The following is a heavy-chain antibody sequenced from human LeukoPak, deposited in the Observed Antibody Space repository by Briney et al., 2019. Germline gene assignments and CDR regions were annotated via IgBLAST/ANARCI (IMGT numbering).Heavy chain of an antibody. CDR2: IWYDGSNK. V-gene: IGHV3-33*07. CDR3: ARIHFDY. Sequence: PGGSLRLSCAASGFTFSKAWMSWVRQAPGKGLEWVAVIWYDGSNKYYADSVKGRFTISRDNSKNTLYLQMNSLRAEDTAVYYCARIHFDYWGQGTLVTVSS. J-gene: IGHJ4*02. CDR1: GFTFSKAW. D-gene: IGHD1-14*01.